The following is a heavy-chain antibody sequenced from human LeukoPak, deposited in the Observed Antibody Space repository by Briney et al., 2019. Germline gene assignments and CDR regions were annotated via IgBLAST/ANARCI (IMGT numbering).Heavy chain of an antibody. CDR3: ARVPLGDFFDY. Sequence: PGGSLRLSCAASGFTFSSYAMHWVRQAPGKGLEWVAVISYDGSNKYYADSVKGRFTISRDNSKNTLYLQMNSLRAEDTAVYYCARVPLGDFFDYWGQGTLVTVSS. V-gene: IGHV3-30*04. CDR2: ISYDGSNK. D-gene: IGHD3-16*01. CDR1: GFTFSSYA. J-gene: IGHJ4*02.